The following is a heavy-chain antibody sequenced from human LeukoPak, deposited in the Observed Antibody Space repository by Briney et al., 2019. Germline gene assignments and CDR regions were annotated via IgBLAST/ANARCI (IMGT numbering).Heavy chain of an antibody. J-gene: IGHJ5*01. CDR3: ASPGSYSGYDYRFDS. D-gene: IGHD5-12*01. CDR2: IYYSGST. V-gene: IGHV4-39*01. CDR1: GGSISSSSYY. Sequence: SETLSLTCTVSGGSISSSSYYWGWIRQTPGKGLERIGSIYYSGSTYYNPSLKSRVTISLDTSKNQFSLKLSSVTAADTAVYYCASPGSYSGYDYRFDSWGQGTLVTVSS.